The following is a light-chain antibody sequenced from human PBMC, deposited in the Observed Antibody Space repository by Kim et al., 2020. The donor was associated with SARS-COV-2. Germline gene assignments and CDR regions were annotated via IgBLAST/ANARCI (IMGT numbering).Light chain of an antibody. CDR3: QQRTNWPPTWT. Sequence: EIVLTQSPATLSLSPGERATLSCRASQSVGSYLAWYQQKPGQAPRLLIYGVSNRATGIPARFSGSGSGTDFTLTISSLEPEDFAVYYCQQRTNWPPTWTFGQGTKVDIK. CDR2: GVS. V-gene: IGKV3-11*01. J-gene: IGKJ1*01. CDR1: QSVGSY.